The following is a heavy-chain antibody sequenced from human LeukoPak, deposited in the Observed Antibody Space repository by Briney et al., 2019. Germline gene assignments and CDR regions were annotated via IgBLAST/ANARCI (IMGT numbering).Heavy chain of an antibody. Sequence: PSETLSLTCTVSGVSISSYYWSWIRQPPGKGLEWIGYIYYSGSTNYNPSLKSRVTISVDTSKNQCSLKLSSVTAADTAGYYCARGDYGDYVLVDNAFDIWGQGTMVTVSS. D-gene: IGHD4-17*01. CDR1: GVSISSYY. CDR2: IYYSGST. CDR3: ARGDYGDYVLVDNAFDI. V-gene: IGHV4-59*01. J-gene: IGHJ3*02.